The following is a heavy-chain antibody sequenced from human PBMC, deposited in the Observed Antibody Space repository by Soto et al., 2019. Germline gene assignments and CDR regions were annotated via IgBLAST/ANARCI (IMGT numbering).Heavy chain of an antibody. CDR2: INTDGAST. J-gene: IGHJ6*02. CDR1: GFTFNNYW. Sequence: GGSLRLSCPASGFTFNNYWMHWVRQGQEKGLMWLARINTDGASTTYADSAKGRFTSSRDNAKNTLYLQMNSLRVEDTAVYDGERVLGSPLVLDVWGLGTPVTVSS. D-gene: IGHD3-10*01. CDR3: ERVLGSPLVLDV. V-gene: IGHV3-74*03.